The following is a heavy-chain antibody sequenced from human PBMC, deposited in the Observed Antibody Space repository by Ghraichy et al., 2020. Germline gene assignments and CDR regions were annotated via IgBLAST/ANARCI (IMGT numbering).Heavy chain of an antibody. Sequence: GGSLRLSCAASGFTFSSYSMNWVRQAPGKGLEWVSSISSSSSYIYYADSVKGRFTISRDNAKNSLYLQMNSLRAEDTAVYYCAREGTDYSSGYYGFLGGDFDYWGQGTLVTVSS. J-gene: IGHJ4*02. CDR3: AREGTDYSSGYYGFLGGDFDY. D-gene: IGHD3-22*01. V-gene: IGHV3-21*01. CDR2: ISSSSSYI. CDR1: GFTFSSYS.